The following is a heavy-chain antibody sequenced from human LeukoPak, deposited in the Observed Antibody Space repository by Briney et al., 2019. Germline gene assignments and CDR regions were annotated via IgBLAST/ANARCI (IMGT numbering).Heavy chain of an antibody. V-gene: IGHV1-18*04. Sequence: GASVKVSCKASGYTFTSYYMHWVRQAPGQGLEWMGWISTYNGHTNYAQKLQGRVTMTTDTSTSTAYMELRSLSSDDTAVYYCARDREEVVVAATYYYYYMDVWGKGTTVTISS. CDR1: GYTFTSYY. D-gene: IGHD2-15*01. CDR2: ISTYNGHT. J-gene: IGHJ6*03. CDR3: ARDREEVVVAATYYYYYMDV.